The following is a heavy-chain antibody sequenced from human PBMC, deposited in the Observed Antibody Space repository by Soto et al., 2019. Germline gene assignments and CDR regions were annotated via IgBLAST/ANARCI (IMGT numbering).Heavy chain of an antibody. CDR3: ARGPPRLAVAGTSFDY. CDR1: GFTFSSYG. D-gene: IGHD6-19*01. CDR2: IWYDGSNK. Sequence: LRLSCAASGFTFSSYGMHWVRQAPGKGLEWVAVIWYDGSNKYYADSVKGRFTISRDNSKNTLYLQMNSLRAEDTAVYYCARGPPRLAVAGTSFDYWGQGTLVTVSS. J-gene: IGHJ4*02. V-gene: IGHV3-33*01.